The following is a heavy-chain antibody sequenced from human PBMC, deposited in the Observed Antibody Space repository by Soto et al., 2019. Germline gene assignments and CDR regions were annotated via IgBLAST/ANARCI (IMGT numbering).Heavy chain of an antibody. J-gene: IGHJ6*04. V-gene: IGHV4-31*03. CDR1: GGSISSAGHY. Sequence: QVQLQESGPGLVKPSQTLSLTCSVSGGSISSAGHYWSWIRQHPGKGLEWIGYIFYSGSTYYNPSLRGRVIITVDRSKNQFSLYLTSVTAADPAVYYCGRADHADSYYSMDVWGRGTTVTVSS. CDR3: GRADHADSYYSMDV. CDR2: IFYSGST.